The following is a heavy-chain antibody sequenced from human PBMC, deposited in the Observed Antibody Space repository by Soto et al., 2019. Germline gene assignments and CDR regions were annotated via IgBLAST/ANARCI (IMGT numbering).Heavy chain of an antibody. CDR1: WFTVSSNY. D-gene: IGHD3-16*02. CDR2: IYSGVIT. CDR3: ARDRYPIDY. Sequence: GGSLRRSCAAAWFTVSSNYMSWVRQAPGNGLYCVSVIYSGVITYXXDSVKGRXXISRDNSKNTLYLQMXMLRAEYTAVYYCARDRYPIDYWGQGTLVTVSS. V-gene: IGHV3-53*01. J-gene: IGHJ4*02.